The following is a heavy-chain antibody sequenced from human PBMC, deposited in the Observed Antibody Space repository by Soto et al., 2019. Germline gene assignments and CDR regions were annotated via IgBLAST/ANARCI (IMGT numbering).Heavy chain of an antibody. CDR1: GYRFNDYA. V-gene: IGHV1-18*04. CDR3: VRDPSDLWEPDQYFPH. J-gene: IGHJ1*01. Sequence: VQLVQSGPEVKKPGASVKVSCKASGYRFNDYAISWVRQAPGQGLEWMGWISAYSGQTNLAQKFQGRVTMNAERSTSTAYIELRSLRSDDTAVYFCVRDPSDLWEPDQYFPHWGQGTLVAVSS. D-gene: IGHD1-26*01. CDR2: ISAYSGQT.